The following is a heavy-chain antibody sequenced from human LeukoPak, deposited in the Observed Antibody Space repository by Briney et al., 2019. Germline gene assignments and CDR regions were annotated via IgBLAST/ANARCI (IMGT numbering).Heavy chain of an antibody. V-gene: IGHV3-23*01. D-gene: IGHD3-16*02. CDR2: ISGGGST. J-gene: IGHJ4*02. Sequence: GGSLRLSCAVSGFTFSSYAMSWVRQAPGKGLEWVSAISGGGSTYFADSVKGRFTISRDNSKNTLYLQMNSLRAEDTAVYYCAKSVGTFGGLIVRPFDYWGQGTLVTVSS. CDR3: AKSVGTFGGLIVRPFDY. CDR1: GFTFSSYA.